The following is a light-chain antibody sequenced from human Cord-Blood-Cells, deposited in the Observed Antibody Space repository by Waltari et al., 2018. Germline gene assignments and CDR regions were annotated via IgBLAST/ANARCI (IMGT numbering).Light chain of an antibody. CDR2: AAS. CDR3: QQSYSTPRT. V-gene: IGKV1-39*01. Sequence: DIQMTQSPSSLSASVGDRVTITCRASQSISSYLNWYQQKPGKAPKLLIYAASSLESGVPSRFSGSGSGTDFTLTISSLQPEDVATYCCQQSYSTPRTFGQGTKVEIK. CDR1: QSISSY. J-gene: IGKJ1*01.